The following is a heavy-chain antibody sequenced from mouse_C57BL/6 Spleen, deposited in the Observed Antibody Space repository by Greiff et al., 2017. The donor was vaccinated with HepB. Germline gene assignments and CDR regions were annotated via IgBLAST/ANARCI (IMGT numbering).Heavy chain of an antibody. J-gene: IGHJ4*01. Sequence: VQLQQSGAELVKPGASVKLSCKASGYTFTSYWMHWVKQRPGRGLEWIGRIDPNSGGTKYNEKFKSKATLTVDKPSSTAYMQLSSLTSEDSAVYYCARLFITTVVATNYAMDYWGQGTSVTVSS. CDR2: IDPNSGGT. D-gene: IGHD1-1*01. CDR1: GYTFTSYW. CDR3: ARLFITTVVATNYAMDY. V-gene: IGHV1-72*01.